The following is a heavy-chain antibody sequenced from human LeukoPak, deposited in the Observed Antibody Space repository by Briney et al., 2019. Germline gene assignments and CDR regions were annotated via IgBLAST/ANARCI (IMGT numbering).Heavy chain of an antibody. D-gene: IGHD2-2*03. V-gene: IGHV3-15*01. CDR3: TTDLDIVVVPAAAYYYYGMDV. Sequence: GGSLRLSCAASGFTFSNAWMSWVRQAPGKGLEWVGRIKGKTDGGTTDYAAPVKGRFTISRDDSKNTLYLQMNSLKPEDTALYYCTTDLDIVVVPAAAYYYYGMDVWGQGTTVTVSS. J-gene: IGHJ6*02. CDR2: IKGKTDGGTT. CDR1: GFTFSNAW.